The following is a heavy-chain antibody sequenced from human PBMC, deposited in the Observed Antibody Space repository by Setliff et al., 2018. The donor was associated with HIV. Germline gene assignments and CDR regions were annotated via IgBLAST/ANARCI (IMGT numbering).Heavy chain of an antibody. J-gene: IGHJ4*02. V-gene: IGHV3-74*01. Sequence: GGSLRLSCAASGFTFSSYWMHWVRQAPGKGLVWVSRINSDGSSTSYADSVKGRFTISRDNAKNTLYLQMNSLRADDTAVYYCARTPRDILTGYFDYWGQGTLVTVSS. CDR1: GFTFSSYW. CDR3: ARTPRDILTGYFDY. D-gene: IGHD3-9*01. CDR2: INSDGSST.